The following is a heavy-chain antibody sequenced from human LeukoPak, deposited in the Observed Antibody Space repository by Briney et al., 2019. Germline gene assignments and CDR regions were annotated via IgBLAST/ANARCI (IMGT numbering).Heavy chain of an antibody. Sequence: PGGSLRLSCAASGFTFSSYWMSWVRQAPGKGLEWVSVIYRDRGGSTYYAHSVKGRFTISRDNSKNTVYLQMNSLRADDTAVYYCARGQSQSGLSDAFDIWGQGTMVTVSS. V-gene: IGHV3-66*01. CDR2: IYRDRGGST. CDR1: GFTFSSYW. J-gene: IGHJ3*02. CDR3: ARGQSQSGLSDAFDI. D-gene: IGHD2/OR15-2a*01.